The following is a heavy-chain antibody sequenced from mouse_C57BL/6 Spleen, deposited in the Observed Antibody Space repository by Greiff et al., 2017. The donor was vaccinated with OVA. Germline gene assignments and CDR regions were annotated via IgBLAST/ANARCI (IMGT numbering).Heavy chain of an antibody. D-gene: IGHD1-1*01. V-gene: IGHV1-54*01. CDR3: AREGGPVVATDYFDD. CDR2: INPGSGGT. CDR1: GYAFTNYL. J-gene: IGHJ2*01. Sequence: VQLVESGAELVRPGTSVKVSCKASGYAFTNYLIEWVKQRPGQGLEWIGVINPGSGGTNYNEKFKGKATLTADKSSSTAYMQLSSLTSEYSAVDFCAREGGPVVATDYFDDWGQGTTLTVSS.